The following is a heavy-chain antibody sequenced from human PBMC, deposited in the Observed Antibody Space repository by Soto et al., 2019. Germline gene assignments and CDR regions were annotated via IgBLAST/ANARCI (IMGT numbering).Heavy chain of an antibody. CDR2: IRRNAYGGTT. CDR1: GFTFGDYA. J-gene: IGHJ4*02. Sequence: GGSLRLSCTTSGFTFGDYALSWVRQAPGKGLEWVGFIRRNAYGGTTDYAASVKGRFTISRDDSKSIAYLQMNSLRTEDTALYYCTRASSLDFDFWGQGTWSPSPQ. CDR3: TRASSLDFDF. D-gene: IGHD3-16*01. V-gene: IGHV3-49*04.